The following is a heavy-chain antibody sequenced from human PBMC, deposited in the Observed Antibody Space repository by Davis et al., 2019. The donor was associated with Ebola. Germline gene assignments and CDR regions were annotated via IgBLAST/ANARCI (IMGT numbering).Heavy chain of an antibody. CDR2: IYYSGST. Sequence: SETLSLTCTVSGGSISSYYWSWIRQPPGKGLEWIGYIYYSGSTNYNPSLKSRVTISVDTSKNQFSLKLSSVTAADTAVYYCARAVWGNYRTFDYWGQGTLVTVSS. CDR3: ARAVWGNYRTFDY. V-gene: IGHV4-59*01. D-gene: IGHD3-16*02. CDR1: GGSISSYY. J-gene: IGHJ4*02.